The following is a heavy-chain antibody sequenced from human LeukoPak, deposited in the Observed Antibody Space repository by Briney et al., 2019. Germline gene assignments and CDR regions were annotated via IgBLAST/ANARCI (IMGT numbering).Heavy chain of an antibody. V-gene: IGHV4-34*01. J-gene: IGHJ6*02. CDR2: YNHFGST. Sequence: PSETLSLTCAVSGGSFSGFYWTWIRQSPGKGLEWIGEYNHFGSTNYNPSLNNRVTISVDTSKNQFSLKLSSVTAADTAVYYCARVGIAVAGAGYYYYGMDVWGQGTTVTVSS. CDR1: GGSFSGFY. CDR3: ARVGIAVAGAGYYYYGMDV. D-gene: IGHD6-19*01.